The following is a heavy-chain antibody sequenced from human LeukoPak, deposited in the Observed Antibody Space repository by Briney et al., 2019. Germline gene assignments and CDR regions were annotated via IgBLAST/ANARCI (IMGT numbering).Heavy chain of an antibody. Sequence: GGSLRLSCAASGFTFSSYAMHWVRQAPGKGLEWVAVISYDGSNKYYADSVKGRFTISRDNSKNTLYLQMNSLRAEDTAVYYCARDGLPWGQGTLVTVSS. CDR3: ARDGLP. CDR2: ISYDGSNK. J-gene: IGHJ5*02. V-gene: IGHV3-30-3*01. CDR1: GFTFSSYA.